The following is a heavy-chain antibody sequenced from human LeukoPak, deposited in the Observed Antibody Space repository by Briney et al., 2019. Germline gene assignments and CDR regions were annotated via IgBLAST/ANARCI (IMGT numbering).Heavy chain of an antibody. V-gene: IGHV4-39*01. J-gene: IGHJ5*02. D-gene: IGHD3-10*01. CDR2: IYYSGST. Sequence: SETLSLTCTVSGGSISSSSFYWGWIRQPPGKGLEWIGSIYYSGSTCYSPSLKSRVTISVDTSKDQFSLKLNSVTAADTAVYYCARTYYYGSGSSNWFDPWGQGALVTVSS. CDR3: ARTYYYGSGSSNWFDP. CDR1: GGSISSSSFY.